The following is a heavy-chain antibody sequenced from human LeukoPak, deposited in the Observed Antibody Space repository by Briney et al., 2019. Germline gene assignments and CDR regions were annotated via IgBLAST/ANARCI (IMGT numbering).Heavy chain of an antibody. V-gene: IGHV3-30-3*01. CDR2: ISFDGSNK. Sequence: GRSLRLSCAASGFTFSSYAMHWVRQAPGKGLEWVAAISFDGSNKFQADSVTGRFTVSRDNSKNTLYLQMNSLIAEDTAVYYCARDSPRITSVSFLYYFDYWGQGTLVTVSS. D-gene: IGHD3-10*01. J-gene: IGHJ4*02. CDR3: ARDSPRITSVSFLYYFDY. CDR1: GFTFSSYA.